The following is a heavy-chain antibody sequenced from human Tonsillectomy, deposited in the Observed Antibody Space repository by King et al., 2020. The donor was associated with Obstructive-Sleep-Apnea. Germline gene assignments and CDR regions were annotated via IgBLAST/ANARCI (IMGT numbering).Heavy chain of an antibody. J-gene: IGHJ4*02. CDR2: ISYDGSNK. V-gene: IGHV3-30*04. CDR1: GFTFSSYA. Sequence: VQLVESGGGVVQPGRSLRLSCAASGFTFSSYAMHWVRQAPGKGLEWVAVISYDGSNKYYADSVKGRFTISRDNSKNTLYLQMNSLRAEDTAVYYCARDSGPAAADPFDYWGQGTLVTVSS. D-gene: IGHD6-13*01. CDR3: ARDSGPAAADPFDY.